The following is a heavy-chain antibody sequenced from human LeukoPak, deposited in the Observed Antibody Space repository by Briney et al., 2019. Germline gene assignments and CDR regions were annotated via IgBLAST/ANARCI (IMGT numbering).Heavy chain of an antibody. D-gene: IGHD5-18*01. CDR2: NNWNGGST. Sequence: GGSLRLSCAASGFTFDDYGMRWVRHAPGKGLEWVSGNNWNGGSTGYADSVKGRFTISKDNAKNSLYLQMNSLRAEDTALYYCARVRGIQLPFDYWGQGTLVTVSS. V-gene: IGHV3-20*04. CDR1: GFTFDDYG. J-gene: IGHJ4*02. CDR3: ARVRGIQLPFDY.